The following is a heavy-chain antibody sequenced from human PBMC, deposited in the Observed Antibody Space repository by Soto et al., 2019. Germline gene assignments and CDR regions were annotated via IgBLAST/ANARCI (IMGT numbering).Heavy chain of an antibody. CDR1: GFTFSSYA. Sequence: GGSLRLSCAASGFTFSSYAMSWVRQAPGKGLEWVSAISGSGGSTYYADSVKGRFTISRDNSKNTLYLQMNSLRAEDTAVYYCAKGGVYDFWSGYEDTGYYFDYWGQGTLVTVSS. D-gene: IGHD3-3*01. CDR2: ISGSGGST. V-gene: IGHV3-23*01. CDR3: AKGGVYDFWSGYEDTGYYFDY. J-gene: IGHJ4*02.